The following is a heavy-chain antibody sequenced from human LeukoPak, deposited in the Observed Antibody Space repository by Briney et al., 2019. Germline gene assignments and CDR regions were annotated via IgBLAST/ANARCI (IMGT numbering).Heavy chain of an antibody. CDR3: ARVRGYYYDSSGPDY. V-gene: IGHV4-34*01. D-gene: IGHD3-22*01. J-gene: IGHJ4*02. CDR2: INHSGST. CDR1: GGSFSGYY. Sequence: PSETLSLACAVYGGSFSGYYWSWIRQPPGKGLEWIGEINHSGSTNYNPSLKSRVTISVDTSKNQFSLKLSSVTAADTAVYYCARVRGYYYDSSGPDYWGQGTLVTVSS.